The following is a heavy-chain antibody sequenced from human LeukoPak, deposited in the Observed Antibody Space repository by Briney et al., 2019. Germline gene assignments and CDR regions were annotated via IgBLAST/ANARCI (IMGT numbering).Heavy chain of an antibody. CDR1: GGSISSGGYY. V-gene: IGHV4-31*03. CDR3: ALWRGDYVVLDY. J-gene: IGHJ4*02. Sequence: PSETLSLTCTVSGGSISSGGYYWSWIRQHPGKGLEWIGYIYYSGSTYYNPSLKSRVTISVDTSKNQFSLKLSFVTVADTAVYYCALWRGDYVVLDYWGQGTLVTVSS. CDR2: IYYSGST. D-gene: IGHD4-17*01.